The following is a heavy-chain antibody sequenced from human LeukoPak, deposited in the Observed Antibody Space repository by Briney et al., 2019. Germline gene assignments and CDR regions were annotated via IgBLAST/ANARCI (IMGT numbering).Heavy chain of an antibody. Sequence: GESLKISCKGSGYSFTSYWIGWVRQMPGKGLEWMGIIYPGDSDTRYSPSFQGQVTISADKSISTAYLQWSSLKASDTAMYYCARHPAPGYSGYGSPWFDPWGQGTLVTVSS. V-gene: IGHV5-51*01. J-gene: IGHJ5*02. D-gene: IGHD5-12*01. CDR2: IYPGDSDT. CDR3: ARHPAPGYSGYGSPWFDP. CDR1: GYSFTSYW.